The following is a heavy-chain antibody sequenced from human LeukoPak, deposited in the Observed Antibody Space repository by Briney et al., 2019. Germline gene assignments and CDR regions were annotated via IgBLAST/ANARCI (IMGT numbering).Heavy chain of an antibody. CDR2: IYYSGST. D-gene: IGHD3-22*01. Sequence: SETLSLTCAVSGGSISSGGYSWSWIRQPPGKGVEWIGYIYYSGSTYYNPSLKSRVTISVDTSKNQFSLKLSSVTAADTAVYYCAREARDSSGLDAFDIWGQGTMVTVSS. CDR1: GGSISSGGYS. V-gene: IGHV4-30-4*07. CDR3: AREARDSSGLDAFDI. J-gene: IGHJ3*02.